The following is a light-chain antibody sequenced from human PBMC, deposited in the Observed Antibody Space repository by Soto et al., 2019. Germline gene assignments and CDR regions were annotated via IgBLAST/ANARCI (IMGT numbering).Light chain of an antibody. Sequence: QSALTQPASVSGSPGQSITISCTGTSSDVGAYNFVSWYQQHPGKAPKLMIYDVTNRPSGVSSRFSGSKSGNTASLALSGLQAEDEADYYCSSYTTSNTLVFGGGTKVTVL. CDR3: SSYTTSNTLV. CDR1: SSDVGAYNF. CDR2: DVT. J-gene: IGLJ2*01. V-gene: IGLV2-14*03.